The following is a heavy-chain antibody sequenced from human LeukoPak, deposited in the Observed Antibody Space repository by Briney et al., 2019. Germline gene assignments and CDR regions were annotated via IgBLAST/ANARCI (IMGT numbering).Heavy chain of an antibody. J-gene: IGHJ4*02. CDR1: GFTFRSHA. CDR2: IHENGGTT. Sequence: GGSLRLSCVGSGFTFRSHAMSWVRQAPEKGLEFVSGIHENGGTTYYADSVKGRFSISRDNSKNTLYLQVDSLRGEDTAVYYCAKDFRIGYSAHFDYWGQGALVTVSS. D-gene: IGHD2-21*01. V-gene: IGHV3-23*01. CDR3: AKDFRIGYSAHFDY.